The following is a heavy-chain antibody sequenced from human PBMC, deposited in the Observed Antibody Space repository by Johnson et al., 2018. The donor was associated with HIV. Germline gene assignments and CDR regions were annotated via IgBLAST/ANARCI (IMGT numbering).Heavy chain of an antibody. Sequence: EKLVESGGGLVQPGGSLRLSCAASEFTFSAHDMHWVRQTAGKGLEWVSGIGISGNTNYPGSVKGRFTISRENVKNFVYLQMTSLTAGDTAVYFCARDRFGSGRPNAFDIWGQGTMVTVSS. J-gene: IGHJ3*02. CDR3: ARDRFGSGRPNAFDI. V-gene: IGHV3-13*01. D-gene: IGHD3-10*01. CDR1: EFTFSAHD. CDR2: IGISGNT.